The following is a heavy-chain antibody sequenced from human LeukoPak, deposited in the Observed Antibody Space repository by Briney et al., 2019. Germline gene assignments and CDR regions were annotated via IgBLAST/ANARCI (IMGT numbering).Heavy chain of an antibody. V-gene: IGHV3-66*03. CDR3: TRDRAGTQSWVEFDL. CDR2: IYTSGST. Sequence: GGSLRLTCAAPGFSVSSIYMSWVRQAPGKGLEWVSLIYTSGSTFYADSVMGRFTISRDNSKNTLFLQMNSLRAEDSAVYYCTRDRAGTQSWVEFDLWGQGTLVTVSS. J-gene: IGHJ5*02. CDR1: GFSVSSIY. D-gene: IGHD3-10*01.